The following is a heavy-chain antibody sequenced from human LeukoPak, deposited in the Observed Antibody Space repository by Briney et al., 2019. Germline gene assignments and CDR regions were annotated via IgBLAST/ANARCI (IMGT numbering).Heavy chain of an antibody. D-gene: IGHD3-16*01. J-gene: IGHJ3*01. CDR2: IYPGDSDT. V-gene: IGHV5-51*04. CDR3: AGRGGILRDPYDV. CDR1: GYIFSSYW. Sequence: GESLKISCRASGYIFSSYWIAWVRQMPGKGLERVGIIYPGDSDTRYSPSFQGQVTISVDKPNTTAYLQWTGLKVSDTAIYYCAGRGGILRDPYDVWGQGTMVTVSS.